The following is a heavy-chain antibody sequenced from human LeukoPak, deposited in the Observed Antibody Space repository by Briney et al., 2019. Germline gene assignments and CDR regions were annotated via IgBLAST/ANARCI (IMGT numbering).Heavy chain of an antibody. J-gene: IGHJ5*02. D-gene: IGHD4-17*01. CDR3: GRGGPTEDYGTTTKDNWFDP. V-gene: IGHV4-34*01. Sequence: PSETLSLTCAVYGGSFSGYYWSWIRQPPGKGLEWIGEINHSGSTNYNPSLKSRVTISVDTSKNQFSLKLSSVTAADTAVYYCGRGGPTEDYGTTTKDNWFDPWGQGTLVTVSS. CDR1: GGSFSGYY. CDR2: INHSGST.